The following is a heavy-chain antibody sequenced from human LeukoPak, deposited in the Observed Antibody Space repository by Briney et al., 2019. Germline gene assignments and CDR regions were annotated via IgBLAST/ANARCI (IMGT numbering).Heavy chain of an antibody. J-gene: IGHJ3*02. CDR3: ARFRPTYYYDSSGYFHDAFDI. D-gene: IGHD3-22*01. CDR1: GYSFTSYW. Sequence: GESLKISCKGSGYSFTSYWIGWVRQMPGKGLEWMGIIYPGDSDTRYSPSFQGQVTISADKSISTAYLQWSSLKASDTAMYYCARFRPTYYYDSSGYFHDAFDIWGQGTMVTVS. CDR2: IYPGDSDT. V-gene: IGHV5-51*01.